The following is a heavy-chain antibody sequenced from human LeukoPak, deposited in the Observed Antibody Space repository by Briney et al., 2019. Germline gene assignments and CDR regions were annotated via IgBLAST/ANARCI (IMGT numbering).Heavy chain of an antibody. CDR2: ISYDGSNK. CDR1: GFTFSSYA. V-gene: IGHV3-30*04. D-gene: IGHD5-18*01. Sequence: LTGESLRLSCAASGFTFSSYAMHWVRQAPGKGLEWVAVISYDGSNKYYADSVKGRFTISRDNSKNTLYLQMNSLRAEDTAVYYCARSFVDTAMEALYGMDVWGQGTTVTVSS. J-gene: IGHJ6*02. CDR3: ARSFVDTAMEALYGMDV.